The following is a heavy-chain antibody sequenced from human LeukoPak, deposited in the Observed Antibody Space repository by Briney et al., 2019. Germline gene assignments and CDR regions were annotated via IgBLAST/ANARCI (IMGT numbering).Heavy chain of an antibody. V-gene: IGHV6-1*01. CDR1: GDSVSSNSAA. D-gene: IGHD3-16*02. J-gene: IGHJ3*02. CDR3: ARTWAYDLRLGELSLFVYPYAFDI. CDR2: TYYRSKWYS. Sequence: SQTLSLTCAISGDSVSSNSAAWNWIRQSPSRGLEWLGRTYYRSKWYSDCAVSVKGRITVNADTSKNQFSLQLNSVTPEDTAVYYCARTWAYDLRLGELSLFVYPYAFDIWGQGTMVTVSS.